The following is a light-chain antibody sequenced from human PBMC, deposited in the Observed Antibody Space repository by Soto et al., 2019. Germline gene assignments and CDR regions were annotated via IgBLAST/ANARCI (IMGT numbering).Light chain of an antibody. J-gene: IGLJ1*01. V-gene: IGLV2-14*01. CDR2: AVT. Sequence: QSALTQPACVSGSPGQSITMSCTGTSSDVGGYDYVSWYQQHPGEVPKLIIYAVTNRASGVSNRFSGSKSGNTASLTISGLQAGDEADYYCSSYTTASSYVFGTGTKVTVL. CDR3: SSYTTASSYV. CDR1: SSDVGGYDY.